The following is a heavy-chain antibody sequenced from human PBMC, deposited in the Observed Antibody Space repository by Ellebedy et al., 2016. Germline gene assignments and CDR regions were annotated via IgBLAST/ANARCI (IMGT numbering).Heavy chain of an antibody. CDR1: GYSFTSYW. Sequence: GESLKISXKGSGYSFTSYWISWVRQMPGKGLEWMGRIDPSDSYTNYSPSFQGHVTISADKSISTAYLQWSSLKASDTAMYYCARHDTHSSSWFYYFDYWGQGTLVTVSS. J-gene: IGHJ4*02. D-gene: IGHD6-13*01. V-gene: IGHV5-10-1*01. CDR2: IDPSDSYT. CDR3: ARHDTHSSSWFYYFDY.